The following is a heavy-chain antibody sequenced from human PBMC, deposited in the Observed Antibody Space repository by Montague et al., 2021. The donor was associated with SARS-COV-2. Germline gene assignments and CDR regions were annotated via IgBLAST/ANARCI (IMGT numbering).Heavy chain of an antibody. CDR1: GFSLSTSGMC. CDR2: IDWDDDK. Sequence: PALVKPIQTLALTCTFSGFSLSTSGMCVSWIRQPPGKALEWLARIDWDDDKYYSTSLKTRLTISKDTSKNQVVLTMTNMDPVDTATYYCAREIAGATVLGYWGQGTLVTVSS. D-gene: IGHD1-26*01. V-gene: IGHV2-70*11. CDR3: AREIAGATVLGY. J-gene: IGHJ4*02.